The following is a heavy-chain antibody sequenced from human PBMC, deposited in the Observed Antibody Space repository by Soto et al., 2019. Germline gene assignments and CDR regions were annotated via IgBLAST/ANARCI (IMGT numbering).Heavy chain of an antibody. CDR1: GFRFEQYV. D-gene: IGHD3-10*01. J-gene: IGHJ4*02. CDR2: VSPTGDTV. Sequence: VQVVASGGGLVQPGRSLRLSCAVSGFRFEQYVMHWVRQGPGKGLECVSTVSPTGDTVAYADSVEGRFTVSRDNAKNSLYLQINSLKGDDTAFYYCLKDAPNGSIDDWGQGPRVPVSS. CDR3: LKDAPNGSIDD. V-gene: IGHV3-9*01.